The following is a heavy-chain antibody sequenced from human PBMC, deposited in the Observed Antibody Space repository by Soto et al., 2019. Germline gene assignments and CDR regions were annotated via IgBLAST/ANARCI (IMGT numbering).Heavy chain of an antibody. CDR2: ISAGAGST. J-gene: IGHJ6*02. V-gene: IGHV3-23*01. CDR3: AKTEVEYCSPTSCLHYGMDV. CDR1: GFTFSSFA. Sequence: PGGSLRLSCAASGFTFSSFAMNWVRQAPGKGLEWVSGISAGAGSTHYADSVWSRFTISRDNSKSSLSLQMNSLRPEDTAVYYCAKTEVEYCSPTSCLHYGMDVWGQGTTVTVSS. D-gene: IGHD2-2*01.